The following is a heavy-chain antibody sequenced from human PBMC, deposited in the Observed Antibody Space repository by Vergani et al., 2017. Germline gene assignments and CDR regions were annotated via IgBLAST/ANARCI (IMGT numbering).Heavy chain of an antibody. J-gene: IGHJ3*02. V-gene: IGHV1-69*06. Sequence: QVQLVQSGAEVKKPGSSVKVSCKASGGTFSSYAISWVRQAPGQGLEWMGGIIPIFGTANYAQKFQGRVTITADKSTSTAYMGLSSLRSEDTAVYYCARVPPYYCSSTSCWDDAFDIWGQGTMVTVSS. CDR1: GGTFSSYA. CDR3: ARVPPYYCSSTSCWDDAFDI. D-gene: IGHD2-2*01. CDR2: IIPIFGTA.